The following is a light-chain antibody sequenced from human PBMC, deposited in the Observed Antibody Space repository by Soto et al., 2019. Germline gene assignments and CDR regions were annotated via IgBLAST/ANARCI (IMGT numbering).Light chain of an antibody. Sequence: SYELTQPPSMSVSPGQTARITCSGDALPKQFAYWYQQKPGQAPVLVIYKDTERPSGIPERFSGSSSGTTVTLTISGVQAEDEADYCCQSADSSGTYVFGTGTKLTVL. V-gene: IGLV3-25*03. J-gene: IGLJ1*01. CDR3: QSADSSGTYV. CDR2: KDT. CDR1: ALPKQF.